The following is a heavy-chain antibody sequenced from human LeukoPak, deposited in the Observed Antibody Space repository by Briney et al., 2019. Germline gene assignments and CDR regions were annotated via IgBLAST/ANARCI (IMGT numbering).Heavy chain of an antibody. Sequence: PSETLSLTCGVSGGSVTSTNWWTWVRQPPRNGLEWIGEVHLDGRTNYNPSLKSRLTMSVDLSENHISLKLTSVTAADTAVYYCAREGGFYRPLDYSGQGTLVTVSS. CDR2: VHLDGRT. CDR3: AREGGFYRPLDY. J-gene: IGHJ4*02. CDR1: GGSVTSTNW. V-gene: IGHV4-4*02. D-gene: IGHD3-3*01.